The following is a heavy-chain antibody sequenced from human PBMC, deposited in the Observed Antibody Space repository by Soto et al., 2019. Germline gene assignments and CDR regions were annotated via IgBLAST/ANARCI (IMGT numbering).Heavy chain of an antibody. D-gene: IGHD4-17*01. CDR2: ISAYNGNT. J-gene: IGHJ4*02. CDR1: GYTFTSYG. CDR3: ARELPSDIDYGDIAIAFDY. V-gene: IGHV1-18*01. Sequence: ASVKVSCKASGYTFTSYGISWVRQAPGQGLEWMGWISAYNGNTNYAQKLQGRVTMTTDTSTSTAYMELRSLRSDDTAVYYCARELPSDIDYGDIAIAFDYWGQGTLVTVSS.